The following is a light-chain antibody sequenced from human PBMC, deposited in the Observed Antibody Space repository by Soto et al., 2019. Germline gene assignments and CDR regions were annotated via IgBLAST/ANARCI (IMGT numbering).Light chain of an antibody. Sequence: DIHMTQSPSTLSAFVGDRFAITCRASQSISSWLAWYQQKPGKAPKLLIFKASTLESGVPSRFSGSGSGTEFALTISSLQPDDFATYYCQQYKSYWTFGQGTKVDIK. CDR2: KAS. J-gene: IGKJ1*01. CDR1: QSISSW. CDR3: QQYKSYWT. V-gene: IGKV1-5*03.